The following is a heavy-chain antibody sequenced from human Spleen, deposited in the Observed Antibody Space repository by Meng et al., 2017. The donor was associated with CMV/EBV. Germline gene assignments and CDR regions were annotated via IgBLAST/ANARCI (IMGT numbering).Heavy chain of an antibody. D-gene: IGHD3-3*01. CDR1: GFSFSRYE. J-gene: IGHJ3*02. CDR2: INSGGDDK. V-gene: IGHV3-48*03. CDR3: AKFGSIFGVFQMDVFDI. Sequence: GGSLRLSCAASGFSFSRYEMIWVRQAPGKALEWLSYINSGGDDKKYADSLKGRFTISRDNTRNTLLLQMNSLRAEDTAVYFCAKFGSIFGVFQMDVFDIWGQGTMVTVSS.